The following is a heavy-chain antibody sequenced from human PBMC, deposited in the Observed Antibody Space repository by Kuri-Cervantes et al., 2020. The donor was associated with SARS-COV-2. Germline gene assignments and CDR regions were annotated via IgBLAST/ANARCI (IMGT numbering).Heavy chain of an antibody. V-gene: IGHV6-1*01. CDR2: TYYNSQWYT. CDR1: GESVSSNSAA. Sequence: SETLSLTCAISGESVSSNSAAWDWIRQSPSRGLEWLGRTYYNSQWYTDYSPSVKSRIIIRSDTSKNHVSLQLNPVTPEDTAVYYCAGEQISLIVLQSGTFAIWGQGTMVTVSS. CDR3: AGEQISLIVLQSGTFAI. D-gene: IGHD3-22*01. J-gene: IGHJ3*02.